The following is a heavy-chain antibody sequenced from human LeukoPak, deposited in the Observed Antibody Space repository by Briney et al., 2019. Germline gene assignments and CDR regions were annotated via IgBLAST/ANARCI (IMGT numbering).Heavy chain of an antibody. D-gene: IGHD5-18*01. Sequence: ASVKVSCKASGYTFTSYYMHWVRQAPGQGLEWMGIINPSGGSTSYAQKFQGRVTMTRDTSTSTVYMELSSLRSEDTAVYYCARGSYGALYYYYMDVWGKGTTVTVSS. CDR3: ARGSYGALYYYYMDV. J-gene: IGHJ6*03. CDR1: GYTFTSYY. V-gene: IGHV1-46*01. CDR2: INPSGGST.